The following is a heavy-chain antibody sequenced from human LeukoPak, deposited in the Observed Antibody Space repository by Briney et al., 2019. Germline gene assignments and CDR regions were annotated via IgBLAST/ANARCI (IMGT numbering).Heavy chain of an antibody. CDR2: LSGSDRTT. J-gene: IGHJ4*02. Sequence: GGSLRLSRATSGFTFSSYAMSWLRQGPGKGLEWVSSLSGSDRTTYYADSVKGRFTISRDNSKNTLYLQMSSLRGEDTAVYYCAKVSSGWSLDYWGQGTLVTVSS. V-gene: IGHV3-23*01. CDR3: AKVSSGWSLDY. CDR1: GFTFSSYA. D-gene: IGHD6-19*01.